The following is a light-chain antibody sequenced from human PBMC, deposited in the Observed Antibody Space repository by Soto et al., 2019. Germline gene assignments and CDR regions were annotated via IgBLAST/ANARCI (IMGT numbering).Light chain of an antibody. CDR3: AAWDDSLSGPYV. CDR1: SSNIA. CDR2: NNN. Sequence: QSVLTQPPSASATPGQRVTISCSGASSNIAWYQHLPGTSPKLLIYNNNQRPSGVPDRFSGSKSGTSASLAISGLRSEDEADYYCAAWDDSLSGPYVFGTGTQ. J-gene: IGLJ1*01. V-gene: IGLV1-47*01.